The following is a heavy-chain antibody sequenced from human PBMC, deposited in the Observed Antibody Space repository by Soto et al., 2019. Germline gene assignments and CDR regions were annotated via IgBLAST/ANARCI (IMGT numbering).Heavy chain of an antibody. J-gene: IGHJ6*02. Sequence: EVQLLESGGGLVQPGGSLRLSCAASGFTFSSYAMSWVRQAPGKGLEWVSAISGSGGSTYYADSVKGRFTISRDNSKNTLYLQMNSLRAEDTAVYYCARQYSSGYNSYYYYGMDVWGQGTTVTVSS. CDR3: ARQYSSGYNSYYYYGMDV. CDR1: GFTFSSYA. CDR2: ISGSGGST. D-gene: IGHD6-19*01. V-gene: IGHV3-23*01.